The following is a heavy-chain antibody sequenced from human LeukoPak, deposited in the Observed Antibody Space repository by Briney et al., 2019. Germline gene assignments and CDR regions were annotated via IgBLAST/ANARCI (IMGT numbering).Heavy chain of an antibody. Sequence: GGSLRLSCVASGFTFSSYWMSWVRQAPGKGLEWVANIKQDGSEKYYEDSVKGRFTISRDNAKNSLYLQTNSLRVEDTAVYYCARLAGTTSFYYYGMDVWGQGTTVTVSS. CDR1: GFTFSSYW. J-gene: IGHJ6*02. CDR2: IKQDGSEK. CDR3: ARLAGTTSFYYYGMDV. V-gene: IGHV3-7*01. D-gene: IGHD1-7*01.